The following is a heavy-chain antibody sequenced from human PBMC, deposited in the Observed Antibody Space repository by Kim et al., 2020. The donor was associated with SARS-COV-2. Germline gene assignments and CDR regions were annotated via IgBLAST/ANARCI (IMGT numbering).Heavy chain of an antibody. CDR3: ARHITSFDRGHNFDY. Sequence: GGSLRLSCAASGFTFDDYGMQWLRQVPGKGLEWVSGISWNSGSIVYADSVKGRFTISRDNAKNSLYLQMDSMSVEDTALYYCARHITSFDRGHNFDYWGQGTVVTVSS. D-gene: IGHD3-22*01. CDR2: ISWNSGSI. J-gene: IGHJ4*02. V-gene: IGHV3-9*01. CDR1: GFTFDDYG.